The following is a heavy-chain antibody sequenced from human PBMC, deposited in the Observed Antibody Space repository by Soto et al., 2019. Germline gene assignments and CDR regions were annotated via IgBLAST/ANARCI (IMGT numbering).Heavy chain of an antibody. V-gene: IGHV4-59*01. CDR3: ARVYYDSLTPWPGLNWFDP. CDR1: GGSISSYY. CDR2: IYYSGST. Sequence: SETLSLTCTVSGGSISSYYWSWIRQPPGKGLEWIGYIYYSGSTNYNPSLKRRVTISVDTSKNQFSLKLSSVTAADTAVYYCARVYYDSLTPWPGLNWFDPWGQGTLVTVSS. J-gene: IGHJ5*02. D-gene: IGHD3-3*01.